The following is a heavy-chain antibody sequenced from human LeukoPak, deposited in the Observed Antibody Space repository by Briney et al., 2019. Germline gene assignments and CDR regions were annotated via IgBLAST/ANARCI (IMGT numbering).Heavy chain of an antibody. CDR3: ARVGLWFGESPSDY. D-gene: IGHD3-10*01. CDR1: GFTFSSYS. V-gene: IGHV3-21*01. Sequence: GGSLRLSCAASGFTFSSYSMNWVRQAPGKGLEWVSSISSSSSYIYYADSVKGRFTISRDDAKNSLYLQMNSLRAEDTAVYYCARVGLWFGESPSDYWGQGTLVTVSS. CDR2: ISSSSSYI. J-gene: IGHJ4*02.